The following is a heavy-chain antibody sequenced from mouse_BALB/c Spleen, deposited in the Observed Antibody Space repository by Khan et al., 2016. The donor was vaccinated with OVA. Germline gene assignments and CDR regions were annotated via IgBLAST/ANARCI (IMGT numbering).Heavy chain of an antibody. CDR1: GYSITSDYA. D-gene: IGHD3-3*01. CDR3: SGGRAY. J-gene: IGHJ3*01. V-gene: IGHV3-2*02. Sequence: EVQLQESGPGLVKPSQSLSLTCTVTGYSITSDYAWNWIRQFPGNRLEWMGYITYSGRTSYTPSLKRRISITRDTSKNQFFLQLNSVTIDDTATYYCSGGRAYWGQGTLVTVSA. CDR2: ITYSGRT.